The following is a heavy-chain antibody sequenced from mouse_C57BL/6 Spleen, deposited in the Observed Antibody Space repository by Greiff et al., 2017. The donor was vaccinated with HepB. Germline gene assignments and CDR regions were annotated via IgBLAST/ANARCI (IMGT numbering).Heavy chain of an antibody. J-gene: IGHJ1*03. CDR3: TRGDYDGDWYFDV. V-gene: IGHV1-5*01. D-gene: IGHD2-4*01. CDR2: IYPGNSDT. Sequence: DVQLQESGTVLARPGASVKMSCKTSGYTFTSYWMHWVKQRPGQGLEWIGAIYPGNSDTSYNQKFKGRAKLTAVTSASTAYMELSSLTKEDSAVYYCTRGDYDGDWYFDVWGTGTTVTVSS. CDR1: GYTFTSYW.